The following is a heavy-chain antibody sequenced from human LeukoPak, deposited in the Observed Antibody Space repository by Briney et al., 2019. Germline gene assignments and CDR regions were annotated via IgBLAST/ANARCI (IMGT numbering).Heavy chain of an antibody. CDR1: GFTFSSYA. V-gene: IGHV3-23*01. CDR2: ISGSGGST. J-gene: IGHJ4*02. Sequence: PGGSLRLSCAASGFTFSSYAVSWVRQAPGKGLEWVSAISGSGGSTYYADSVKGRFTISRDNSKNTLHLQMNSLRAEDTAVYYCAKVIYPVVVVAAPDYWGQGTLVTVSS. CDR3: AKVIYPVVVVAAPDY. D-gene: IGHD2-15*01.